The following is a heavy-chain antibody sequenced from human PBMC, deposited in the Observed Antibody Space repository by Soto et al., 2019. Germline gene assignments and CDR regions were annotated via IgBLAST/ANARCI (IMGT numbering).Heavy chain of an antibody. Sequence: SETRCLTCTVSGGSISRYYWSWIRQPPGKGLEWIGYIYYSGSTNYNPSLKSRVTISVDTSKNQFSLKLSSVTAADTAVYYCARRYGASFDYWGQGTLVTVSS. CDR2: IYYSGST. D-gene: IGHD4-17*01. CDR3: ARRYGASFDY. J-gene: IGHJ4*02. CDR1: GGSISRYY. V-gene: IGHV4-59*01.